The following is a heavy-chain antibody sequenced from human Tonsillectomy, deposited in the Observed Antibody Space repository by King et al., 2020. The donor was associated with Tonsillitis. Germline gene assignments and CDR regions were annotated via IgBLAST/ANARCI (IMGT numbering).Heavy chain of an antibody. CDR1: GFTFSNYW. CDR2: ITGDGT. Sequence: VQLVESGGGLVQPGGSLRLSCAASGFTFSNYWMHWVRQAPGKGLVWVSRITGDGTSYADSVKGRFTSSRDNAKNTVYLQMNNLIAEDTAMYYCARRYCRGGVCRDEYWGQGTLVTVPS. CDR3: ARRYCRGGVCRDEY. V-gene: IGHV3-74*01. J-gene: IGHJ4*02. D-gene: IGHD2-8*02.